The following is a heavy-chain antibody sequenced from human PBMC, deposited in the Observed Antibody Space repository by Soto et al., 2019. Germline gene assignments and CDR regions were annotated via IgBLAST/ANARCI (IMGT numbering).Heavy chain of an antibody. V-gene: IGHV2-5*02. CDR3: AHIYGGYDNLDY. J-gene: IGHJ4*02. Sequence: QITLKESGPTLVKPTQTLTLTCTFSGFSLSTSGVGVGWIRQPPGKALEWLALIYWDDDKRYSPSLKSRLTITKDTSKNQVVLTMTNTAPVDTATYYCAHIYGGYDNLDYWGQGTLVTVSS. CDR1: GFSLSTSGVG. D-gene: IGHD5-12*01. CDR2: IYWDDDK.